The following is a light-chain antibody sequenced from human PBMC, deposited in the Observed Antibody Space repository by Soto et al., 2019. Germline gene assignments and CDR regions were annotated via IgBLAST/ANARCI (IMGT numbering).Light chain of an antibody. V-gene: IGLV2-8*01. CDR1: STDVGDYDY. CDR2: EVN. CDR3: SSYAGSNNLV. J-gene: IGLJ2*01. Sequence: QSVLTQPPSTSGSPGQSVTISCTGTSTDVGDYDYVSWYQQHPGKAPKLMIYEVNKRRSGVPDRFSGSKSGNTASLTVSGPQAEDEDDYLCSSYAGSNNLVFGGGTKVTVL.